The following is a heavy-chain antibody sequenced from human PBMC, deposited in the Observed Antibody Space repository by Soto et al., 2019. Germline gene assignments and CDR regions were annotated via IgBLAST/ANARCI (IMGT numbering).Heavy chain of an antibody. CDR3: ARRINRVRGHYYYYAWDV. D-gene: IGHD3-10*01. Sequence: PGGSLRLSCAASGFTFSSHAMNWVRQAPGKGLEWLSYITSTSSTKSYADSVKGRFTISRDNAKNSLYLQMNSLRDEDTAVYYCARRINRVRGHYYYYAWDVWRKGTKVTV. V-gene: IGHV3-48*02. CDR2: ITSTSSTK. J-gene: IGHJ6*04. CDR1: GFTFSSHA.